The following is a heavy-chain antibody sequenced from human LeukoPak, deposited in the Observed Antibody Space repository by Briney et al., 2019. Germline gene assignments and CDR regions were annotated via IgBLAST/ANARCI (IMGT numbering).Heavy chain of an antibody. V-gene: IGHV3-43*02. J-gene: IGHJ4*02. CDR2: ISGDGDSA. Sequence: GGSLRLSCAASGFTFHDYAMYWVRQPPGEGLEWVSLISGDGDSAYYADSVKGRFTISRDNSNNSVYLQMHSLRIGDSALYYCAKDSVEAAGNFDYWGQGTLVTVSS. D-gene: IGHD6-13*01. CDR3: AKDSVEAAGNFDY. CDR1: GFTFHDYA.